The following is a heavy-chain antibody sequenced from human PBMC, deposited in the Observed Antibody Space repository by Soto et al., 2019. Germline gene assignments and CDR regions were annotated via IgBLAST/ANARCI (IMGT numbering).Heavy chain of an antibody. CDR1: GDTVSSNSVA. CDR2: TYYRSRWYS. J-gene: IGHJ6*02. V-gene: IGHV6-1*01. CDR3: ARSEEDSDYYYYGMDV. D-gene: IGHD2-15*01. Sequence: PSQTLSLPCVGSGDTVSSNSVAWNWVRQSPSGGLEWLGRTYYRSRWYSDYAVSVRSRLDINADTSKNQVSLQLNSVTPEDTAVYYCARSEEDSDYYYYGMDVWGQGTTVTVSS.